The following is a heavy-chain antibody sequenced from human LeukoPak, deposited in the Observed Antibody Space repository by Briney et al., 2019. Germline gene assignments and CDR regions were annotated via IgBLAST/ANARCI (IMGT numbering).Heavy chain of an antibody. CDR2: ISGSGGST. Sequence: QTGGSLRLSCAASGFTFSSYGMSWVRQAPGKGLEWVSAISGSGGSTYYADSVKGRFTISRDNSKNTLYLQMNSLRAEDTAVYYCARRATTERGHSYGLDYWGQGTLVTVSS. CDR3: ARRATTERGHSYGLDY. D-gene: IGHD5-18*01. J-gene: IGHJ4*02. V-gene: IGHV3-23*01. CDR1: GFTFSSYG.